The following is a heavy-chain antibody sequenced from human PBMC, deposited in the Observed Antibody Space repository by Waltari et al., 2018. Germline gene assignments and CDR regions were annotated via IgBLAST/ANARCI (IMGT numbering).Heavy chain of an antibody. D-gene: IGHD1-26*01. CDR3: ARGGSYGGMDV. Sequence: QVQLVQSGAEVKKPGSSVKVSCQASGGPFSSYPISWLGQAPGQGLEWMGRIIPILGIANYAQKFQGRVTITADKSTSTAYMELSSLRSEDTAVYYCARGGSYGGMDVWGQGTTVTVSS. CDR1: GGPFSSYP. V-gene: IGHV1-69*02. J-gene: IGHJ6*02. CDR2: IIPILGIA.